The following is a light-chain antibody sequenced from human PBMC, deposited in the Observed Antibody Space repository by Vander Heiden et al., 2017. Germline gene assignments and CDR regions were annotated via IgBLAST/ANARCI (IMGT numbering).Light chain of an antibody. V-gene: IGLV1-47*01. J-gene: IGLJ2*01. CDR3: AAWDDSLSGL. CDR2: GNN. Sequence: QPVLPQPPSASWTPGQRVPIACSGSRPHIASNYVYWYQQPPRTATQLLYYGNNRPPSGVPCLFSGSKSGTSASLAISGLRSEDEADYYCAAWDDSLSGLFGGGTKLTVL. CDR1: RPHIASNY.